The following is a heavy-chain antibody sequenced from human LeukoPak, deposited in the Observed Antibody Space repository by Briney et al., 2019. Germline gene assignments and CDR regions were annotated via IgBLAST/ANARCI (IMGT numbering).Heavy chain of an antibody. CDR3: ARAEQCRARVAPGY. Sequence: GASVKVSSKPALSTFGTSGITLGRGAPGQGLEWMGWISAYNGNTNYAQKLQGRVTMTTDRSTSTADMEQSSLRSDDTAVYYCARAEQCRARVAPGYWGQGTLVTVSS. D-gene: IGHD5-12*01. V-gene: IGHV1-18*01. J-gene: IGHJ4*02. CDR1: LSTFGTSG. CDR2: ISAYNGNT.